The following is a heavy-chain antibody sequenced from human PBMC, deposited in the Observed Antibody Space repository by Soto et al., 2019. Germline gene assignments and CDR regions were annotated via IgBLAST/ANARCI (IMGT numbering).Heavy chain of an antibody. J-gene: IGHJ5*02. CDR1: GYSITSYD. D-gene: IGHD3-9*01. CDR3: ARGISYYDILTGSLTPNNWLDL. CDR2: MNTNSGNT. Sequence: GASVKVSSKASGYSITSYDINWVRQDTAQKREGMRWMNTNSGNTGYAQKFQGRVTMTSNTSISTAYMELSSLRSEDTAVYYLARGISYYDILTGSLTPNNWLDLWGHGTMVTVSS. V-gene: IGHV1-8*01.